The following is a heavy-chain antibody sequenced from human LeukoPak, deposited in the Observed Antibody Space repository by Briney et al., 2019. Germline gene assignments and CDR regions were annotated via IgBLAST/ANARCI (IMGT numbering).Heavy chain of an antibody. J-gene: IGHJ3*02. CDR1: GGTFSSYA. Sequence: ASVKVSCKASGGTFSSYAISWVRQAPGQGLEWMGGIIPIFGTANYAHKFQGRVTFTADKSTSTAYMELSSLRSEDTAVYYCARDRPVYQVGASWGIDIWGQGTMVTVSS. CDR2: IIPIFGTA. V-gene: IGHV1-69*06. CDR3: ARDRPVYQVGASWGIDI. D-gene: IGHD1-26*01.